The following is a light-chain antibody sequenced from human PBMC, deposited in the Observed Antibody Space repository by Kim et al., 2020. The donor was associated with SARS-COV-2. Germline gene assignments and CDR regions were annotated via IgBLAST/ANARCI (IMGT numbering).Light chain of an antibody. CDR3: QQYYAYPRT. J-gene: IGKJ3*01. V-gene: IGKV1-8*01. CDR2: AAS. Sequence: ASPGDRVTITCRGSQGVTSYLAWYQQKPGKVPTLLIYAASTVQSGVPSRFSGSGSGTDFNLTISCLQSEDFATYYCQQYYAYPRTFGPGTKVDIK. CDR1: QGVTSY.